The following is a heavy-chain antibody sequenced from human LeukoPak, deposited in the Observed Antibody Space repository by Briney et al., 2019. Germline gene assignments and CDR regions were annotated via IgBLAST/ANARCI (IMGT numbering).Heavy chain of an antibody. J-gene: IGHJ3*02. Sequence: RSETLSLTCTVSGGSISSYYWSWIRQPPGKGLEWIGYIYYSGSTNYNPSLKSRVTISVDTSKNQFSLKLSSVTAADTAVYYCARPRIAADAFDIWGQGTMVTVSS. D-gene: IGHD6-13*01. CDR3: ARPRIAADAFDI. V-gene: IGHV4-59*08. CDR1: GGSISSYY. CDR2: IYYSGST.